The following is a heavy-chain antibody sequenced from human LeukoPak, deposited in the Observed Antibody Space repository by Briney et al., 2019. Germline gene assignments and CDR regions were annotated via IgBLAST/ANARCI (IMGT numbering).Heavy chain of an antibody. D-gene: IGHD2-2*01. CDR3: AKSAMYYYYYMDV. Sequence: GGSLRLSCAASGFTFDDYAMHWVRQAPGKGLEWVSGISWNSGSIGYADSVKGRFTISRDNAKNSLYLQMISLRAEDTALYYCAKSAMYYYYYMDVWGKGTTVTISS. J-gene: IGHJ6*03. CDR2: ISWNSGSI. V-gene: IGHV3-9*01. CDR1: GFTFDDYA.